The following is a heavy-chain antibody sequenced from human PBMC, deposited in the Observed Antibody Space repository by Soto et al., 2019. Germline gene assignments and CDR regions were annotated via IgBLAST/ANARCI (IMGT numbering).Heavy chain of an antibody. Sequence: EVQLLESGGGLVQPGGSLRLSCAASGFTFSSYAMSWVRQAPGKGLEWVSAISGSGGSTYYADSVKGRFTISRDNSKNTLYLQMNSLRAEDTAVYYCAKDKGLGGRTGYYYGMDVWGQGTTVTVSS. CDR1: GFTFSSYA. J-gene: IGHJ6*02. CDR2: ISGSGGST. CDR3: AKDKGLGGRTGYYYGMDV. V-gene: IGHV3-23*01. D-gene: IGHD3-22*01.